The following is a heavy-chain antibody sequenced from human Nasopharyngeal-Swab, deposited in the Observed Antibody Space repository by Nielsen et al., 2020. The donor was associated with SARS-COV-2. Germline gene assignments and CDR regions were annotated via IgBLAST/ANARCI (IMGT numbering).Heavy chain of an antibody. J-gene: IGHJ6*02. CDR2: IYSGGST. CDR3: ARDRPVHCSGGSCYYYYGMDV. Sequence: VRQAPGKGLEWVSVIYSGGSTYYADSVKGRFTISRHNSKNTLYLQMNSLRAEDTAVYYCARDRPVHCSGGSCYYYYGMDVWGQGTTVTVSS. D-gene: IGHD2-15*01. V-gene: IGHV3-53*01.